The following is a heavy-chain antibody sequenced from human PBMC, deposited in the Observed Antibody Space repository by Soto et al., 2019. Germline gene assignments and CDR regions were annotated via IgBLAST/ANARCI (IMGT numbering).Heavy chain of an antibody. Sequence: SETLSLTCAVYGGSFSGYYWSWIRQPPGKGLEWIGEINHSGSTNYNPSLKSRVTISVDTSKNQFSLKLSSVTAADTAVYYCARAHETLITMVRGVTRAGYYFDYWGQGTLVTVSS. CDR2: INHSGST. CDR3: ARAHETLITMVRGVTRAGYYFDY. CDR1: GGSFSGYY. V-gene: IGHV4-34*01. D-gene: IGHD3-10*01. J-gene: IGHJ4*02.